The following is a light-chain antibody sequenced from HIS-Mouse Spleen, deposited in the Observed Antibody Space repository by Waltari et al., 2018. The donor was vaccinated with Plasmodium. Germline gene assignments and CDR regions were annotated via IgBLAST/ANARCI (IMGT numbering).Light chain of an antibody. J-gene: IGKJ1*01. Sequence: DIQMPQSPSSLSASVGARVTITCRASQSISNYLNWYQLKPGKAPKFLIYAASTLQSGVPSRFSGSGSGTDFTLTISSLQPEDFATYYCQQSYSTWTFGQGTKVEIK. CDR3: QQSYSTWT. CDR2: AAS. V-gene: IGKV1-39*01. CDR1: QSISNY.